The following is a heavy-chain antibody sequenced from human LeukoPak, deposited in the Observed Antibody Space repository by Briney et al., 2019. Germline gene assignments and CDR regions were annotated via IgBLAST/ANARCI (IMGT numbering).Heavy chain of an antibody. Sequence: PSETLSLTCAVYGGSFSGYYWSWIRQPPGKGLEWIGEINHSGSTNYNPSLKGRVTISVDTSKNQFSLKLSSVTAADTAVYYCARDLDYGDYYFDYWGQGTLVTVSS. V-gene: IGHV4-34*01. D-gene: IGHD4-17*01. CDR2: INHSGST. CDR1: GGSFSGYY. CDR3: ARDLDYGDYYFDY. J-gene: IGHJ4*02.